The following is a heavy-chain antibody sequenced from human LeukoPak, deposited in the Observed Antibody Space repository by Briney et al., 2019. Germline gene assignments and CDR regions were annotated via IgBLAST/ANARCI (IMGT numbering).Heavy chain of an antibody. J-gene: IGHJ6*03. D-gene: IGHD2-21*02. V-gene: IGHV3-64*01. Sequence: GGSLRLSRAASGFTFSSYAMHWVRQAPGKGLEYVSGISSHGGSTYYANSVKGRFTISRDNSKNMLYVQMGSLRAEDMAVYYCARDGGDIVVVTSSYYYMDVWGKGTTVTVSS. CDR2: ISSHGGST. CDR3: ARDGGDIVVVTSSYYYMDV. CDR1: GFTFSSYA.